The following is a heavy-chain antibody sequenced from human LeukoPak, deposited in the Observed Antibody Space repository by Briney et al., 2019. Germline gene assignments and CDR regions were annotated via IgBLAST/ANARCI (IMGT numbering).Heavy chain of an antibody. J-gene: IGHJ5*02. D-gene: IGHD1-26*01. CDR3: ARLDSGSYEAALFDP. CDR1: GGSISSYY. CDR2: IYYSGST. V-gene: IGHV4-59*08. Sequence: TSETLYLTCTVSGGSISSYYWSWIRQPPGKGLEWIGYIYYSGSTNYNPSLKSRVTISVDTSKNQFSLKLSSVTAADTAVYYCARLDSGSYEAALFDPWGQGTLVTVSS.